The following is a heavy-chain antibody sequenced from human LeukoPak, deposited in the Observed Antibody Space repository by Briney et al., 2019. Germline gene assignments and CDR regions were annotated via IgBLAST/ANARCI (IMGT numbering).Heavy chain of an antibody. J-gene: IGHJ4*02. Sequence: AVKVSCKASGGTFSSYAISWVRQAPGQGLGWMGGIIPIFGTANYAQKFQGRVTITADESTSTAYMELSSLRSEDTAVYYCFGSGDRGVPNFDYWGQGTLVTVSS. CDR1: GGTFSSYA. CDR2: IIPIFGTA. D-gene: IGHD7-27*01. V-gene: IGHV1-69*01. CDR3: FGSGDRGVPNFDY.